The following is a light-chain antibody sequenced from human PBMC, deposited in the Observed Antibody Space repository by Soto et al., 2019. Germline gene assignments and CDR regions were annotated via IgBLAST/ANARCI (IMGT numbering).Light chain of an antibody. CDR1: SSDVGSYNR. Sequence: SALTQPPSVSGSPGQSVTISCTGTSSDVGSYNRVSWYQQPPGTAPKLMIYEVSNRPSGVPDRFSGSKSGNTASLTISGLQAGDEADYYCSLYTSSSTYVFGTGTKVTVL. CDR2: EVS. CDR3: SLYTSSSTYV. J-gene: IGLJ1*01. V-gene: IGLV2-18*01.